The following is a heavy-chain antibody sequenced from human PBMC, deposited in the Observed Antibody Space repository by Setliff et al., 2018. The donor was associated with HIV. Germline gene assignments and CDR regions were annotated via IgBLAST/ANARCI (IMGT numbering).Heavy chain of an antibody. Sequence: GGSLRLSCAASGFTFDDYAMHWGRQAPGKGLEWVSGINWNSGTIAYADFVKGRFTISRDNTKNFVFLEMTNLRPEDTALYFCAKDIAASGPHYYGLDVWGQGTTVTVSS. CDR3: AKDIAASGPHYYGLDV. D-gene: IGHD6-25*01. J-gene: IGHJ6*02. CDR1: GFTFDDYA. V-gene: IGHV3-9*01. CDR2: INWNSGTI.